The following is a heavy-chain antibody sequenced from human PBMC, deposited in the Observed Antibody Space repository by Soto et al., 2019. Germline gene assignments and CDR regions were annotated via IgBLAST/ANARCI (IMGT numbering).Heavy chain of an antibody. J-gene: IGHJ4*02. CDR2: IKSKTDGGTT. CDR3: TTDQPPGPTKAIFFDY. CDR1: GFTFSNAW. V-gene: IGHV3-15*01. Sequence: PGGSLRLSCAASGFTFSNAWMGWVRQAPGKGLEWVGRIKSKTDGGTTDYAAPVKGRFTISRDDSKNTLYLQMNSLKTEDTAVYYCTTDQPPGPTKAIFFDYWGQGTLVTVSS.